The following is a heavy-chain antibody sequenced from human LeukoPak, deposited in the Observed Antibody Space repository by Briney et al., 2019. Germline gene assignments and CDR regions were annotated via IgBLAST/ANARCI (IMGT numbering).Heavy chain of an antibody. CDR1: GGSISSTTYS. D-gene: IGHD2/OR15-2a*01. V-gene: IGHV4-39*01. Sequence: SETLSLTCTTSGGSISSTTYSWGWIRQPPGKGLEWIGNISYTGNTYYNPSLKSRVTLSVDTSKNQFSLKLSSVPAADTAIYYCARHLNNGFDIWGRGTMVTVSS. CDR2: ISYTGNT. CDR3: ARHLNNGFDI. J-gene: IGHJ3*02.